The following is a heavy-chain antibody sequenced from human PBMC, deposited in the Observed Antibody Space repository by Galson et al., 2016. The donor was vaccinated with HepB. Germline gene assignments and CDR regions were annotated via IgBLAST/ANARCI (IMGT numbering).Heavy chain of an antibody. CDR2: IYHSGST. CDR1: GGSISSGGYY. D-gene: IGHD3-10*01. V-gene: IGHV4-31*03. Sequence: TLSLTCTASGGSISSGGYYWSWIRQHPGKGLEWIGYIYHSGSTYYNPSLKSRVTISVDTSKNQFSLKLSSVTAADTAVYFCARDRSSGSGSFGYWGQGTLVTVAS. J-gene: IGHJ4*02. CDR3: ARDRSSGSGSFGY.